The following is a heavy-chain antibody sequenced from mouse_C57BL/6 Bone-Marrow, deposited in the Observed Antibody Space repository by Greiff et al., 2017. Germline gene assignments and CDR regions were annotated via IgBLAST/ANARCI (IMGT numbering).Heavy chain of an antibody. J-gene: IGHJ4*01. CDR2: IDPSASYT. CDR3: AREEFMTTVGAPYYYAMDY. V-gene: IGHV1-69*01. D-gene: IGHD1-1*01. CDR1: GYTFTSYW. Sequence: QVQLQQPGAELVMPGASVKLSCKASGYTFTSYWMHWVKQRPGPGLEWIGEIDPSASYTNYNQKFKGKSTLTVDKSSSTAYMQLSSLTSEDSAVYYCAREEFMTTVGAPYYYAMDYWGQGTSVTVSS.